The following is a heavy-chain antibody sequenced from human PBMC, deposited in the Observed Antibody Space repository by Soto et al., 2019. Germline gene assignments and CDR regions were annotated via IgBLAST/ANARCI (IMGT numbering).Heavy chain of an antibody. CDR3: ARDRGYCSSTSCYSYYGMDV. V-gene: IGHV1-69*13. D-gene: IGHD2-2*03. CDR2: IIPIFATA. CDR1: GGTFSSYA. J-gene: IGHJ6*02. Sequence: GASVKVSCKASGGTFSSYAISWVRQAPGQGLEWMGGIIPIFATANYAQKFQGRVTITADESTSTAYMELSSLRSDDTAVYYCARDRGYCSSTSCYSYYGMDVWGQGTTVTVSS.